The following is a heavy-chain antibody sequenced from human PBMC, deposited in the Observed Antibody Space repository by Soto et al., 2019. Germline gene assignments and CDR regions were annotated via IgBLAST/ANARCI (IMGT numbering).Heavy chain of an antibody. Sequence: QVHLVQSGAEVKKPGASVKVSCKGSGYTFTSYGITWVRQAPGQGLEWMGWLSAHNGNTDYAQKLQGRVTVTRDTSTSTAYMELRSLRSDDMAVYYCARGRYGDYWGQGALVTVSS. CDR2: LSAHNGNT. D-gene: IGHD1-1*01. CDR1: GYTFTSYG. CDR3: ARGRYGDY. V-gene: IGHV1-18*03. J-gene: IGHJ4*02.